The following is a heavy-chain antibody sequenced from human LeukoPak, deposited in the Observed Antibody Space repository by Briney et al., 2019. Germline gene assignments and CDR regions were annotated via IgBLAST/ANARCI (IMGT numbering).Heavy chain of an antibody. V-gene: IGHV1-46*03. J-gene: IGHJ5*02. CDR3: AREGWYTGNPLRGNWFDP. D-gene: IGHD1-26*01. CDR1: GYTFTSYY. Sequence: ASVKVSCKASGYTFTSYYMHWVRQAPGQGLEWMGIINPSGGSTSYAQKFQGRVTMTRDTSTSTVYMELSRLRSDDTAVYYCAREGWYTGNPLRGNWFDPWGQGTLVTVSS. CDR2: INPSGGST.